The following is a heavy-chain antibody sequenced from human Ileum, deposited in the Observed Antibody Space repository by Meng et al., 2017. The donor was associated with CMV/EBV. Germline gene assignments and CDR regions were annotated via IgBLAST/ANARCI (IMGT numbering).Heavy chain of an antibody. J-gene: IGHJ4*02. Sequence: QIHLHNSGQGLVNPPPTLPLTVDISGDSVSTNNVAWNWIRQSPPRGLEWLGRTAYRSKWDYEYSVSVESRITISPDTSKNQFSLHLRSVTPEDTAIYYCARESELLRFDHWGQGTLVTVSS. D-gene: IGHD6-6*01. CDR1: GDSVSTNNVA. CDR2: TAYRSKWDY. V-gene: IGHV6-1*01. CDR3: ARESELLRFDH.